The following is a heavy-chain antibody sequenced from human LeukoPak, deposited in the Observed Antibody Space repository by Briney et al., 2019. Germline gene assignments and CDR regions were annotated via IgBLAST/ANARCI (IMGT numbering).Heavy chain of an antibody. CDR2: ISAYNGNT. J-gene: IGHJ2*01. Sequence: ASVKVSCKASGYTFTSYGISWVRQAPGQGLEWMGWISAYNGNTNYAQKLQGRVTMTTDTSTSTAYMELRSLRSDDTAVYYCARTSYYDFWSGYHAWYFDLWGRGTLVTVSS. CDR1: GYTFTSYG. D-gene: IGHD3-3*01. V-gene: IGHV1-18*01. CDR3: ARTSYYDFWSGYHAWYFDL.